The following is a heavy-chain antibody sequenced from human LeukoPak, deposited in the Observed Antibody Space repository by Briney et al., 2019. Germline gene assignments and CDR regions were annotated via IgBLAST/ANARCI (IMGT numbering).Heavy chain of an antibody. CDR3: ARAPDDYFDY. V-gene: IGHV4-34*01. CDR2: INHSGST. Sequence: ETLSLTCAVYGGSFSGYYWSWIRQPPGRGLEWIGEINHSGSTNYNPSLKSRVTISVDTSKNQFSLKLSSVTAADTAVYYCARAPDDYFDYWGQGTLVTVSS. CDR1: GGSFSGYY. J-gene: IGHJ4*02.